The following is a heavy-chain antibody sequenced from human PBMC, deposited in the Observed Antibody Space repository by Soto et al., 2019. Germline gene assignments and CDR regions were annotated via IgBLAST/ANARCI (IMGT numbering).Heavy chain of an antibody. Sequence: QVQLVQSGAEVKKPGSSVKVSCKASGGTFSSYAISWVRQGPGQGLEWMGGIIPIFGTANYAQKFQGRVTITADESTSTAYMELSSLRSEDTAVYYCRVVGAPQGRLYFDYWGQGTLVTVSS. V-gene: IGHV1-69*01. CDR1: GGTFSSYA. D-gene: IGHD1-26*01. CDR3: RVVGAPQGRLYFDY. J-gene: IGHJ4*02. CDR2: IIPIFGTA.